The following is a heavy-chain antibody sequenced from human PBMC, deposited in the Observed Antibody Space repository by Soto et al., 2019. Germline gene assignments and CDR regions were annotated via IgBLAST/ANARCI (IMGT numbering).Heavy chain of an antibody. V-gene: IGHV4-39*07. CDR1: GGSISSSIYY. CDR3: ARGGLLGSCGGATCHNSFDY. CDR2: IHYSGST. J-gene: IGHJ4*02. Sequence: SETRCLRWTGSGGSISSSIYYGGWIRQPPGKGLEWIGNIHYSGSTYYDSSLKSRVTISVDTSKNQFSLNLSSVTAADTAVYYCARGGLLGSCGGATCHNSFDYWGQGALVTVS. D-gene: IGHD2-21*01.